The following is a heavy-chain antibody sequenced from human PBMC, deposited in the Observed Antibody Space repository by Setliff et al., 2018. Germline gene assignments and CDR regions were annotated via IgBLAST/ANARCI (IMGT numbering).Heavy chain of an antibody. J-gene: IGHJ4*02. Sequence: TGGSLRLSCTTSGFNFHDFAMSWVRQAPGKGLEWVSSISGSGRYIYEADSVRGRFIISRDNAKNLVYLQMNSLRAEDTAVYYCARDVRGILSLHDFDSWGQGTLVTVSS. D-gene: IGHD2-15*01. V-gene: IGHV3-21*06. CDR3: ARDVRGILSLHDFDS. CDR1: GFNFHDFA. CDR2: ISGSGRYI.